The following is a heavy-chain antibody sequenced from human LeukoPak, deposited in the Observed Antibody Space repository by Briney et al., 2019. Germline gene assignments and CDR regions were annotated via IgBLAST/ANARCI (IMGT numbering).Heavy chain of an antibody. Sequence: PSETLSLTCTVSGGSISSSSYYWSWIRQPPGKGLEWIGSIYYSGSTYYNPSLKSRVTISVDTSKNQFSLKLSSVTAADTAVYYCARDVRSTSLGGGNCYMDVWGKGTTVTVSS. CDR3: ARDVRSTSLGGGNCYMDV. V-gene: IGHV4-39*07. CDR2: IYYSGST. J-gene: IGHJ6*03. CDR1: GGSISSSSYY. D-gene: IGHD2-2*01.